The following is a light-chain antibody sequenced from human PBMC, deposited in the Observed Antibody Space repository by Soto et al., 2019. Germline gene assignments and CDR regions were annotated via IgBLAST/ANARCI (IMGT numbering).Light chain of an antibody. CDR2: AAS. CDR1: QSVGNN. Sequence: EIVMTQSPGTLSVSPGGRATLSCRASQSVGNNLAWYQQKPGQAPRLLIYAASSRAPSISARFTGSGYGTDFTLTVDSRQSEDFAVYFCQQYSHWPLTFGGGTKVEIK. CDR3: QQYSHWPLT. J-gene: IGKJ4*01. V-gene: IGKV3-15*01.